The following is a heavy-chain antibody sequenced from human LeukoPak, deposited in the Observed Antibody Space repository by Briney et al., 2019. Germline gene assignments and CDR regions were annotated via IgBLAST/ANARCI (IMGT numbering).Heavy chain of an antibody. V-gene: IGHV4-39*01. CDR2: IYYSGST. J-gene: IGHJ4*02. Sequence: SETLSLTCTVSGGSISSSGYYWGWIRQPPGKGLEWIGSIYYSGSTYYNPSLKSRVTISVDTSKNQFSLKLSSVTAADTAVYYCARAGYCSGGSCFRVYYFDSWGQGALVTVSS. CDR3: ARAGYCSGGSCFRVYYFDS. D-gene: IGHD2-15*01. CDR1: GGSISSSGYY.